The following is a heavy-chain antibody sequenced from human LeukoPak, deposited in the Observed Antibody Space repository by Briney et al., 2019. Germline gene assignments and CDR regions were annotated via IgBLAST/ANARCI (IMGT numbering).Heavy chain of an antibody. V-gene: IGHV3-33*01. J-gene: IGHJ4*02. D-gene: IGHD2-2*01. CDR3: ASLSSTSSNHFDY. CDR1: GFTFSSYG. CDR2: IWYDGSNK. Sequence: GGSLRLSCAASGFTFSSYGMHWVRQAPGKGLEWVAVIWYDGSNKYYADSVKGRFTISRDNSKNTLYLQMNSLRAEDTAVYYCASLSSTSSNHFDYWGQGTLVTVSS.